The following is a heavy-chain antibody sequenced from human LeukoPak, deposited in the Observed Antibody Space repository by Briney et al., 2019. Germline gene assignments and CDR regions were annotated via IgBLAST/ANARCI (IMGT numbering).Heavy chain of an antibody. CDR3: VRGGGVVAGTYDY. CDR2: ISNNGEDT. D-gene: IGHD6-19*01. J-gene: IGHJ4*02. Sequence: GGSLRLSCAASGFTFITYAFHWVRQAPGKVLEYVSAISNNGEDTYYADSVKGRFTISRDNSKNTLYLQMGSLRAEDMAVYYCVRGGGVVAGTYDYWGQGTLVTVSS. CDR1: GFTFITYA. V-gene: IGHV3-64*02.